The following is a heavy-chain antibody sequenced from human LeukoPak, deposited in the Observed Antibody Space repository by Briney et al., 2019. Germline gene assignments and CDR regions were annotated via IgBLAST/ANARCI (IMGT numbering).Heavy chain of an antibody. D-gene: IGHD6-25*01. J-gene: IGHJ4*02. CDR2: IIPIFGTA. CDR3: ARDLPGIAAGYDY. V-gene: IGHV1-69*13. Sequence: SVKVSCKASGGTFSSYAISWVRQAPGQGLEWMGGIIPIFGTANYAQKFQGRVTITADESTSTAYMELSSLRSDDTAVYYCARDLPGIAAGYDYWGQGTLVTVSS. CDR1: GGTFSSYA.